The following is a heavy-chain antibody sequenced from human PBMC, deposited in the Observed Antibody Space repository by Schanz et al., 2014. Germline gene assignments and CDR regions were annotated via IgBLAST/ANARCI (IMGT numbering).Heavy chain of an antibody. Sequence: QVQLVESGGGVVQPERSLRLSCAASGFNFANHAIHWVRQGQGNGLQWVAVISSDGSKKLYADSVKARFTISRDNSKNSVSLQMDSLRPEDTAVYFCAKDLYNYGIFDSWGQGTLVTVSS. CDR1: GFNFANHA. V-gene: IGHV3-30*18. D-gene: IGHD3-16*01. J-gene: IGHJ5*01. CDR3: AKDLYNYGIFDS. CDR2: ISSDGSKK.